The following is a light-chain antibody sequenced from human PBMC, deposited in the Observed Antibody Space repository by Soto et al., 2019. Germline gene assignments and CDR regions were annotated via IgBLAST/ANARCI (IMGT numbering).Light chain of an antibody. CDR1: SSDVGGYNY. CDR3: SSYTGSGTDV. CDR2: DVS. V-gene: IGLV2-14*01. Sequence: QSVLTQPASVSGSPGQLITISCTVASSDVGGYNYVSWYQQYPGKAPKLMIFDVSNRPSGVSDRFSGSKSGDTASLTISGLQAEDEADYYCSSYTGSGTDVFGTGTKVTVL. J-gene: IGLJ1*01.